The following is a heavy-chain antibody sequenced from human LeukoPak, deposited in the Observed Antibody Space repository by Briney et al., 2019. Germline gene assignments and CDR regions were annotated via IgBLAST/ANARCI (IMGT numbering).Heavy chain of an antibody. Sequence: RAGGSLRLSCTASGFTFSSYWMSWVRQAPGKGLEWVANIKRDGGDKYYVDSVKGRFTISRDNAKNSLYLQMNSLRAEDTAMYYCVRDLDYWGQGTLVTVSS. J-gene: IGHJ4*02. V-gene: IGHV3-7*03. CDR1: GFTFSSYW. CDR2: IKRDGGDK. CDR3: VRDLDY.